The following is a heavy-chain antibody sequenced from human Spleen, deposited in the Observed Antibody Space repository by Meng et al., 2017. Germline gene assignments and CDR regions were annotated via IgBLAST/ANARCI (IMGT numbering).Heavy chain of an antibody. CDR1: GFTFDDYA. V-gene: IGHV3-9*01. D-gene: IGHD3-22*01. J-gene: IGHJ6*02. CDR3: AKDRYYFDSSGRYGMDV. CDR2: ISWKSGGT. Sequence: SLKISCAVSGFTFDDYAMHWVRQAPGKGLEWVSRISWKSGGTNYADSVKGRFTISRDNAKNSLYLQMNSLRAEDTALYYCAKDRYYFDSSGRYGMDVWGQGTQVTVSS.